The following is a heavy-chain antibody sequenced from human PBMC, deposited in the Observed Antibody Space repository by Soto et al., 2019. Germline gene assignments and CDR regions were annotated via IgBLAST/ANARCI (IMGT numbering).Heavy chain of an antibody. D-gene: IGHD6-13*01. CDR2: ISDDGSIK. Sequence: QVQLVESGGGVVQPGRSLRLSCAASGFTFSSNGMHWVRQAPDKGLEWVAVISDDGSIKYHAGSVKGRFTVSRDNSKNTLYLQMNSLRAEDTAVNYCAQDRRQQLVVGNGFAPWGQGTLVTVSS. CDR3: AQDRRQQLVVGNGFAP. V-gene: IGHV3-30*18. CDR1: GFTFSSNG. J-gene: IGHJ5*02.